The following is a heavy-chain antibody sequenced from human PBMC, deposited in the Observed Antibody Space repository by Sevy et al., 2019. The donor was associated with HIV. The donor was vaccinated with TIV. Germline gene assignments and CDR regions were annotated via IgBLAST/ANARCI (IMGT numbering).Heavy chain of an antibody. CDR1: GGSISSYY. CDR3: ARHLSTSITIWDYGMDV. CDR2: SYYSGST. Sequence: SETLSLTCTVSGGSISSYYWTWIRQPPGKGLEWIGYSYYSGSTNYNPSLKSRVTISVDTSKNQFSLKLSSVTAADTAVYYCARHLSTSITIWDYGMDVWGQGTTVTVSS. D-gene: IGHD3-3*01. J-gene: IGHJ6*02. V-gene: IGHV4-59*08.